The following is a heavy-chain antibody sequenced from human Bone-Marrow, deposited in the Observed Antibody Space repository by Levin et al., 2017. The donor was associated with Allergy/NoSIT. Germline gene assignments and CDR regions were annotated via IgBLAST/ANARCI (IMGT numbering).Heavy chain of an antibody. D-gene: IGHD2-15*01. Sequence: GGSLRLSCAASGFIFSSYAMDWVRQAPGKGLEWVALISYDGTNEYYADSVKGRFSVSRNNSKSTLHLQMNSLRAEDTAIYYCARSRSYCSGGSCYPKPIDFWGQGALVTVSS. V-gene: IGHV3-30-3*01. CDR2: ISYDGTNE. J-gene: IGHJ4*02. CDR3: ARSRSYCSGGSCYPKPIDF. CDR1: GFIFSSYA.